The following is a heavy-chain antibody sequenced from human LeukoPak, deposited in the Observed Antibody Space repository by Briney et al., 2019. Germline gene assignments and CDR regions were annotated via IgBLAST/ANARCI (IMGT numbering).Heavy chain of an antibody. Sequence: SVKVSCKASGGTFSSYAISWVRQAPGQGLEWMGGIIPIFGTANYAQKFQGRVTITADEFTSTAYMELSSLRSEDTAVYYCARGGYDILTGYYNWFDPWGQGTLVTVSS. CDR2: IIPIFGTA. D-gene: IGHD3-9*01. CDR1: GGTFSSYA. V-gene: IGHV1-69*13. J-gene: IGHJ5*02. CDR3: ARGGYDILTGYYNWFDP.